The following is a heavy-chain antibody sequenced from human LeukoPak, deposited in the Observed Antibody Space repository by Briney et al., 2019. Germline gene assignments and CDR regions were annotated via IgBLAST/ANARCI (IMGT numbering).Heavy chain of an antibody. J-gene: IGHJ2*01. D-gene: IGHD2-2*01. Sequence: PGGSLRLSCAASGFTFSSYAMSWVRQAPGKGLEWVSAISGSGGSTYYADSVKGRFTISRDNSKNTLYLQMNSLRAEDTAVYYCAKAYCSSTSCYDWYFDLWGRGTLVTVSS. CDR3: AKAYCSSTSCYDWYFDL. V-gene: IGHV3-23*01. CDR1: GFTFSSYA. CDR2: ISGSGGST.